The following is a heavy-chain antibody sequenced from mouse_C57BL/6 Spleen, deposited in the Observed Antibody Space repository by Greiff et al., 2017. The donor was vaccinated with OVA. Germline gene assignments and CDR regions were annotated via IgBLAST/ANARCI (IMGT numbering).Heavy chain of an antibody. J-gene: IGHJ4*01. CDR1: GFNIKNTY. CDR3: ARTTVVAKKGYYYAMDY. V-gene: IGHV14-3*01. CDR2: IDPANGNT. D-gene: IGHD1-1*01. Sequence: VQLQQSVAELVRPGASVKLSCTASGFNIKNTYMHWVKQRPEQGLEWIGRIDPANGNTKYAPKFQGKATITADTSSNTAYLQLSSLTSEDTAIYYCARTTVVAKKGYYYAMDYWGQGTSVTVPS.